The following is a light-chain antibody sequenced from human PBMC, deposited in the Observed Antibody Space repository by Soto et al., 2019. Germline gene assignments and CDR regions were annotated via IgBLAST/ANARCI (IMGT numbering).Light chain of an antibody. V-gene: IGLV2-14*03. J-gene: IGLJ2*01. CDR2: DVN. CDR1: SSDIGAYNF. Sequence: QSALTQPASVSGSPGQSITISCTGTSSDIGAYNFVSWYQQHPGKAPKLMLYDVNIRPSGVSNRFSGSKSGNTASLTISGIQSEDEADYYCTSWTTSTTMIFGGGTKLTLL. CDR3: TSWTTSTTMI.